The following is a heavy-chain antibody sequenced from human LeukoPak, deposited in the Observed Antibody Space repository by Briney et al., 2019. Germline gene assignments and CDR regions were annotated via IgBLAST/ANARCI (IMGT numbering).Heavy chain of an antibody. D-gene: IGHD3-10*01. CDR1: GGTFSSYA. CDR2: IIPIFGTA. V-gene: IGHV1-69*13. CDR3: ARDPSRDYYGSGSYYNEDDY. J-gene: IGHJ4*02. Sequence: EASVKVSCKASGGTFSSYAISWVRQAPGQGLEWMGGIIPIFGTANYAQKFQGRVTITADESTSTAYMELSSLRSEDTAVYYCARDPSRDYYGSGSYYNEDDYWGQGTLVTVSS.